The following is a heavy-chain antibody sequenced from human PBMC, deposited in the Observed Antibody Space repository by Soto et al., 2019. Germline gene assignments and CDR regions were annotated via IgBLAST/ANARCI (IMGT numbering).Heavy chain of an antibody. Sequence: GGSLRLSCAASGFTFSSYAMSWVRQAPGKGLKKVTAISGSGGSTYYADSVKGRYTISRDNSKNTLYLQMNSLRAEDTALYYCAKLDTYYYGSGSYSVRDAFDIWGQGTMVTVSS. CDR2: ISGSGGST. D-gene: IGHD3-10*01. J-gene: IGHJ3*02. CDR1: GFTFSSYA. CDR3: AKLDTYYYGSGSYSVRDAFDI. V-gene: IGHV3-23*01.